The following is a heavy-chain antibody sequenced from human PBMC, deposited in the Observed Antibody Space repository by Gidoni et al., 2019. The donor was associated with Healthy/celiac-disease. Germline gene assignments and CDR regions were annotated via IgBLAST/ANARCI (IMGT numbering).Heavy chain of an antibody. CDR3: ARGLYSSSSLDYFDY. J-gene: IGHJ4*02. Sequence: QVQLQQWGAGLLKPSETLSLTCAVSGGSFSGYYWSWIRQPPGKGLEWIGEINHSGSTNYNPSLKSRVTISVDTSKNQFSLKLSSVTAADTAVYYCARGLYSSSSLDYFDYWGQGTLVTVSS. CDR2: INHSGST. V-gene: IGHV4-34*01. CDR1: GGSFSGYY. D-gene: IGHD6-6*01.